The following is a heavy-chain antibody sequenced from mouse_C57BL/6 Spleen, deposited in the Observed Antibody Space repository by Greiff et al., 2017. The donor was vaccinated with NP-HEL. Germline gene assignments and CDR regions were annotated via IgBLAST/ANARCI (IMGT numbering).Heavy chain of an antibody. Sequence: QVQLQQPGTELVKPGASVKLSCKASGYTFTSYWMHWVKQRPGQGLEWIGNINPSNGGTNYNEKFKSKATLTVDKSSSTAYMQLSSLTSEDSAVYDCAREGACYYDYDGGVWYFDVWGTGTTVTVSS. CDR2: INPSNGGT. J-gene: IGHJ1*03. CDR1: GYTFTSYW. V-gene: IGHV1-53*01. CDR3: AREGACYYDYDGGVWYFDV. D-gene: IGHD2-4*01.